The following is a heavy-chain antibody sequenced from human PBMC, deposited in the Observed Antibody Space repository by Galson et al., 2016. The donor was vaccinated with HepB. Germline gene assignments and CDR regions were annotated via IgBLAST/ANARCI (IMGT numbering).Heavy chain of an antibody. D-gene: IGHD6-13*01. J-gene: IGHJ4*02. CDR3: RIGAAGFDF. Sequence: SLRLSCAASGFTFSQYGMYWVRQAPGKGLEWVAADSMDGRRKFYADSVKGRFTISRDNAKNTLYLQMNSLRAEDTAVYYCRIGAAGFDFWGQGTLVTVSS. CDR1: GFTFSQYG. V-gene: IGHV3-33*05. CDR2: DSMDGRRK.